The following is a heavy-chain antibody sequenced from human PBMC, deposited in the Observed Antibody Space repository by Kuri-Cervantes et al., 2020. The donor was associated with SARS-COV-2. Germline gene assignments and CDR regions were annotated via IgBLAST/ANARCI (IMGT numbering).Heavy chain of an antibody. CDR2: INPSGGST. Sequence: ASVKVSCKASGYTFTSYYMHWVRQAPGQGLEWMGIINPSGGSTSYAQKFQGRVTMTRDTSTSTVYMELSSLGSEDTAVYYCARDLHKADWGYGSGSYYNAKGSFQHWGQGTLVTVSS. J-gene: IGHJ1*01. CDR3: ARDLHKADWGYGSGSYYNAKGSFQH. CDR1: GYTFTSYY. V-gene: IGHV1-46*01. D-gene: IGHD3-10*01.